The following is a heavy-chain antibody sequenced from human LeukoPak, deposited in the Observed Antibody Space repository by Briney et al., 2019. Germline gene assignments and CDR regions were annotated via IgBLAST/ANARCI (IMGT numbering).Heavy chain of an antibody. CDR1: GFTFSSYS. Sequence: GGSLRLSCAASGFTFSSYSMNWVRQAPGKGLEWVSSISSSSSYIYYADSVKGRFTISRDNAKNSLYLQMNSLRAEDTAVYYCARTTPLAYCGGDCPSLFDYWGQGTLVTVSS. D-gene: IGHD2-21*02. V-gene: IGHV3-21*04. J-gene: IGHJ4*02. CDR2: ISSSSSYI. CDR3: ARTTPLAYCGGDCPSLFDY.